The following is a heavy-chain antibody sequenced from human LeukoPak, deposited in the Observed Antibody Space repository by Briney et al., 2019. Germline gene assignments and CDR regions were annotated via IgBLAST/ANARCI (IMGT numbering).Heavy chain of an antibody. Sequence: GASVRVSCTASGYTFTDYYMHWVRQAPGKGLEWMGRVDPEDGETIYAEKFQGRVTITADTSTDTAYMELSSLRSEDTAVYYCATDHYGPDYWGQGTLVTVSS. CDR2: VDPEDGET. D-gene: IGHD3-10*01. CDR3: ATDHYGPDY. CDR1: GYTFTDYY. J-gene: IGHJ4*02. V-gene: IGHV1-69-2*01.